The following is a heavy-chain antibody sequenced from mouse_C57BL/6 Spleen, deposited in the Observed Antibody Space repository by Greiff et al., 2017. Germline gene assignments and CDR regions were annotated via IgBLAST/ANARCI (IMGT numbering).Heavy chain of an antibody. CDR1: GYTFTSYW. CDR3: ARLTRDYFDD. CDR2: IDPSDSYT. J-gene: IGHJ2*01. Sequence: QVQLKQPGAELVKPGASVKLSCKASGYTFTSYWMQWVKQRPGQGLEWIGEIDPSDSYTNYNQKFKGKATLTVDTSSSTAYMQLSSLTSEDSAVYYCARLTRDYFDDWGQGTTLTVAS. V-gene: IGHV1-50*01.